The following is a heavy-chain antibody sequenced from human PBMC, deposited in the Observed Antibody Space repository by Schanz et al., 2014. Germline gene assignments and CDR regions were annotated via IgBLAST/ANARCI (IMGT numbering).Heavy chain of an antibody. D-gene: IGHD5-12*01. CDR3: ARKVVATMGGYNDI. Sequence: EVQLLESGGGLVEPGGSLRLSCEASGFSFSSSALGWVRQARGKGLEWISAMNESHITIYYADSVRGRFTISRDNAENALFLQRNSLRAEDTAVYYCARKVVATMGGYNDIWGQGTLVAVSA. CDR1: GFSFSSSA. V-gene: IGHV3-23*01. CDR2: MNESHITI. J-gene: IGHJ1*01.